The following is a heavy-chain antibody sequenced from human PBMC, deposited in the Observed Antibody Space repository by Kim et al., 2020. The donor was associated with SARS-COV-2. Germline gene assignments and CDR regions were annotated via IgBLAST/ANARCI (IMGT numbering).Heavy chain of an antibody. J-gene: IGHJ6*02. D-gene: IGHD2-2*01. V-gene: IGHV1-69*13. CDR1: GGTFSSYA. Sequence: SVKVSCKASGGTFSSYAISWVRQAPGQGLEWMGGIIPIFGTANYAQKFQGRVTITADESTSTAYMELSSLRSEDTAVYYCARDHTTYCSSTSCYEGGHYYGMDVWGQGTTVTVSS. CDR2: IIPIFGTA. CDR3: ARDHTTYCSSTSCYEGGHYYGMDV.